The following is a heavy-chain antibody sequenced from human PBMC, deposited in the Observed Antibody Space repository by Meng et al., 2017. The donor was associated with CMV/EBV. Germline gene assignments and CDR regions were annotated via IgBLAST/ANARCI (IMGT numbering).Heavy chain of an antibody. CDR1: GGTFSSYT. CDR2: IIPILGIA. J-gene: IGHJ6*02. Sequence: SVKVSCKASGGTFSSYTISWVRQAPGQGLEWMGRIIPILGIANYAQKFQGRVTITADTSTSTAYMELRSLRSDDTAVYYCAVGYCSSTSCRMDVWGQGTTVTVSS. V-gene: IGHV1-69*02. CDR3: AVGYCSSTSCRMDV. D-gene: IGHD2-2*01.